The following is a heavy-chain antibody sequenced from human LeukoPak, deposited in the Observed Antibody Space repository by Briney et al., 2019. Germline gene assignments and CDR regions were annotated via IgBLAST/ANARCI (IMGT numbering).Heavy chain of an antibody. CDR3: GKEENSYRYQYDY. D-gene: IGHD5-18*01. CDR2: ISYDGSNK. Sequence: PGGSLRLSCAASGFTFSSYGMHWVRQAPGKGLEWVAIISYDGSNKYYADSVKGRFTISRDNSKNTLYLQTNSLRAEDTAVYYCGKEENSYRYQYDYWGQGTLVTVSS. V-gene: IGHV3-30*18. CDR1: GFTFSSYG. J-gene: IGHJ4*02.